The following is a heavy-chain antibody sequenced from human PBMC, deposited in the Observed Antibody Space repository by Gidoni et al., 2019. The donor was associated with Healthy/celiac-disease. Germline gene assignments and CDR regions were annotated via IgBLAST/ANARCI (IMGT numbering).Heavy chain of an antibody. CDR3: TRDSLLFGESLTYFQH. CDR1: GFTFGAYA. Sequence: EVQLVEPGGGLVKPVRSLRLSCTASGFTFGAYALSWFRQAPGKGLEWVGFIRRKAYGGTTEYAASVKGRFTISRDDSKSIAYLQMNSLKTEDTAVYYCTRDSLLFGESLTYFQHWGQGTLVTVSS. J-gene: IGHJ1*01. CDR2: IRRKAYGGTT. D-gene: IGHD3-10*01. V-gene: IGHV3-49*05.